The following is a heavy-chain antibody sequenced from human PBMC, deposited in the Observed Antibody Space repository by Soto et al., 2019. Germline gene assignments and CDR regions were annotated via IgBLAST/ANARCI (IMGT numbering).Heavy chain of an antibody. J-gene: IGHJ5*02. D-gene: IGHD3-16*02. Sequence: QVQLQQWGAGLLKPSETLSLTCAVYGGSFSGYYWSWIRQPPGKGLEWIGEINHSGSTNYNPSLKSRVTISVDPSKNQFSLKLSSVTAADTAVYYCARGLGYDYVWGSYRYTVGGRSWFDPWGQGTLVTVSS. CDR2: INHSGST. CDR1: GGSFSGYY. V-gene: IGHV4-34*01. CDR3: ARGLGYDYVWGSYRYTVGGRSWFDP.